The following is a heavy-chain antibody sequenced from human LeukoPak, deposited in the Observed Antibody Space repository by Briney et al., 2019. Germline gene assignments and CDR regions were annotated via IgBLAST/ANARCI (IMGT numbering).Heavy chain of an antibody. CDR1: GGSFSGYY. D-gene: IGHD6-6*01. Sequence: SEALSLTCAVYGGSFSGYYWSWIRQPPGKGLEWIGEINHSGSTNYNPSLKSRVTISVDTSKHQFSLKLSSVTAADTAVYYCAGQQLVPYYYYGMDVWGQGTTVTVSS. J-gene: IGHJ6*02. V-gene: IGHV4-34*01. CDR2: INHSGST. CDR3: AGQQLVPYYYYGMDV.